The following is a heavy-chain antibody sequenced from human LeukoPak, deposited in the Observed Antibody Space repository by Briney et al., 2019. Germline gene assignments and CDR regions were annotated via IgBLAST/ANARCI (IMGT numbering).Heavy chain of an antibody. CDR1: GYSFTSYW. D-gene: IGHD5-12*01. V-gene: IGHV5-51*01. J-gene: IGHJ4*02. CDR3: ASGGYSGYDVDYTFDY. Sequence: GESLKISCKGSGYSFTSYWIGWVRQMPGKGLEWMGIIYPGDSDTRYSPSFQGQVTISADKSISTAYLQWSSLKASDTAMYYCASGGYSGYDVDYTFDYWGQGTLVTVSS. CDR2: IYPGDSDT.